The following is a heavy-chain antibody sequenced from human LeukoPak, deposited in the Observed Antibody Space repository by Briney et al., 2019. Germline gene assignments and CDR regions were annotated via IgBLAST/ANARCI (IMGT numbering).Heavy chain of an antibody. Sequence: PGGSLRLSCVASGFTFSDYYINWIRQAPGKGLEWVSYISSSGSARYYTDSVKGRFTISRDNAKNSLYLQMNSLRAEDTAVYYRAREGSSLTGVHYWGQGTLVTVSS. J-gene: IGHJ4*02. V-gene: IGHV3-11*01. CDR1: GFTFSDYY. CDR2: ISSSGSAR. CDR3: AREGSSLTGVHY. D-gene: IGHD3-9*01.